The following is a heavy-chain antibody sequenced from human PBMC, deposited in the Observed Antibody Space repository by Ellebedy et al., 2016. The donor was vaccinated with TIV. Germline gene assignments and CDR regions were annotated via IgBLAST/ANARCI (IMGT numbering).Heavy chain of an antibody. J-gene: IGHJ5*02. V-gene: IGHV3-7*01. CDR2: IKQDGSEK. D-gene: IGHD6-19*01. Sequence: GGSLRLSCAASGFTFSNYAMHWVRQAPGKGLEWVANIKQDGSEKYYVDSVKGRFTSSRDNAKNSLYLQMNSLRAEDTAVYYCAREDSSGWYKFSSWGQGTLVTVSS. CDR1: GFTFSNYA. CDR3: AREDSSGWYKFSS.